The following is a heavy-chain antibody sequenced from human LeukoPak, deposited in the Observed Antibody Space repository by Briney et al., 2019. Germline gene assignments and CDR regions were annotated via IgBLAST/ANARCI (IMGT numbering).Heavy chain of an antibody. Sequence: ASVKVSCKASGYTFTSYGISWVRQAPGKGLEWMGGSDPEDGETIYAQKFQGRVTMTEDTSTDTAYMELSSLRSEDTAVYYCAAPDNDSWGQGTLVTVSS. V-gene: IGHV1-24*01. J-gene: IGHJ4*02. CDR1: GYTFTSYG. CDR2: SDPEDGET. CDR3: AAPDNDS. D-gene: IGHD1-14*01.